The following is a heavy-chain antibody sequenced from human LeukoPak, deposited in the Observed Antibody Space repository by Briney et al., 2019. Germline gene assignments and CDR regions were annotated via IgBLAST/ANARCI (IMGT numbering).Heavy chain of an antibody. D-gene: IGHD2-21*02. CDR2: INPDSGGT. CDR3: ARVKTPTLWSRIVVVTAVYFDY. Sequence: ASVKVSCKTSGYTFTGSYMHWVRQAPGQGLEWMGWINPDSGGTNYAQKFQGRVTMTRDTSISTVYLELSGLRSDDTAVYYCARVKTPTLWSRIVVVTAVYFDYWGQGTLVTVSS. J-gene: IGHJ4*02. CDR1: GYTFTGSY. V-gene: IGHV1-2*02.